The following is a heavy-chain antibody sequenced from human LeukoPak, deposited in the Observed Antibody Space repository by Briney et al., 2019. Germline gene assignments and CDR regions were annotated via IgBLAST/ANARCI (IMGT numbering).Heavy chain of an antibody. Sequence: GASVKVSCKASGGTFISCAISWVRQAPGQGLEWMGGIIPIFGTANYAQKFQGRVTITADESTSTAYMELSSLRSEDTAVYYCASCPGPCYYYHGMDVWGQGTTVTVSS. CDR1: GGTFISCA. J-gene: IGHJ6*02. V-gene: IGHV1-69*13. CDR3: ASCPGPCYYYHGMDV. CDR2: IIPIFGTA.